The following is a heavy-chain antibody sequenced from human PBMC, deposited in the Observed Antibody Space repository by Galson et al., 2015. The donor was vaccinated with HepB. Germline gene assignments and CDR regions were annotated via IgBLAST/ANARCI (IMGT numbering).Heavy chain of an antibody. Sequence: SLRLSCAASGFTFSSYAMHWVRQAPGKGLEYVSAISSNGGSTYYADSVKGRFTISRDNSKNTLYLQMGSLRAEDMAVYYCARGHSRYFDWLVGYFDYWGQGTLVTVSS. CDR2: ISSNGGST. J-gene: IGHJ4*02. CDR1: GFTFSSYA. CDR3: ARGHSRYFDWLVGYFDY. D-gene: IGHD3-9*01. V-gene: IGHV3-64*02.